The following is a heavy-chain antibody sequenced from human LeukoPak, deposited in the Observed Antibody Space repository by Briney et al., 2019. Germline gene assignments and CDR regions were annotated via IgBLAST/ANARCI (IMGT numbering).Heavy chain of an antibody. CDR1: GFTFDDYA. J-gene: IGHJ6*02. D-gene: IGHD3-10*01. CDR3: AKEYALMVRGEYYYYGMDV. CDR2: ISWNSGSI. V-gene: IGHV3-9*01. Sequence: GGSLRLSCAASGFTFDDYAMHWVRQAPGKGREWVSGISWNSGSIGYADSVKGRFTISRDNAKNSLYLQMNSLRAEDTALYYCAKEYALMVRGEYYYYGMDVWGQGTTVTVSS.